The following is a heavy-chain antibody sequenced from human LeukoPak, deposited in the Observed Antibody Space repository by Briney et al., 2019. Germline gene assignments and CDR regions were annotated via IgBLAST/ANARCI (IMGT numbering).Heavy chain of an antibody. Sequence: PSETLSLTCAVYGGSFSGYYWSWIRQPPGKGLEWIGEINHSGSTNYNPSLKSRVTISVDTSKNQFSLKLSSVTAADTAVYYCAASSALRFLERAFDSWGQGTLVTVSS. D-gene: IGHD3-3*01. V-gene: IGHV4-34*01. CDR1: GGSFSGYY. CDR2: INHSGST. CDR3: AASSALRFLERAFDS. J-gene: IGHJ4*02.